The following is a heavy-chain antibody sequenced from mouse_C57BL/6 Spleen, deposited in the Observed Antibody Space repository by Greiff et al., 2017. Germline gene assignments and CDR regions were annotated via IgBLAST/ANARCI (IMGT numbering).Heavy chain of an antibody. Sequence: EVQLQQSGPGLVKPSQSLSLTCSVTGYSITSGYYWNWIRQFPGNKLEWMGYISYDGSNNYNPSLKNRISITRDTSKNQFFLKLNSVTTEDTATYYCARGGRGYAMDYWGQGTSVTVSS. CDR3: ARGGRGYAMDY. V-gene: IGHV3-6*01. D-gene: IGHD3-3*01. J-gene: IGHJ4*01. CDR2: ISYDGSN. CDR1: GYSITSGYY.